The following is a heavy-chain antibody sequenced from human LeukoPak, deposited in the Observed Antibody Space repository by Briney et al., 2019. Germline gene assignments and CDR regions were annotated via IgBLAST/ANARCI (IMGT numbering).Heavy chain of an antibody. J-gene: IGHJ6*02. CDR1: GGTFSSYA. CDR3: ARISKSNYYGMDV. V-gene: IGHV1-69*04. CDR2: IIPILGIA. Sequence: ASVKVSCKASGGTFSSYAISWVRQAPRQGLEWMGRIIPILGIANYAQKFQGRVTITADKSTSTAYMELSSLRSEDTAVYYCARISKSNYYGMDVWGQGTTVTVSS.